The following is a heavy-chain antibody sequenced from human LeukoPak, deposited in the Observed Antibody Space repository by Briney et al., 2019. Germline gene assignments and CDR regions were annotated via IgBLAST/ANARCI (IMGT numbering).Heavy chain of an antibody. Sequence: PGGSVRLSCSASGFTFSSYAMHWVRQAPGKGLEYVAAISSNGGSTYYADSVKGRFTISRDNSKNTLYLQMSSLRAEDTAVYYCVISLGDGAFDIWGQGTMVTVSS. CDR3: VISLGDGAFDI. D-gene: IGHD1-20*01. V-gene: IGHV3-64D*06. CDR2: ISSNGGST. CDR1: GFTFSSYA. J-gene: IGHJ3*02.